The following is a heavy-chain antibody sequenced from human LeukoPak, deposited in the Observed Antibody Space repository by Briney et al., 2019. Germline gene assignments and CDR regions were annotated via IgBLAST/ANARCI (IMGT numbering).Heavy chain of an antibody. CDR2: IYYSGST. CDR3: ARNRMYDFWSGYLSTNYFDY. Sequence: SQTLSPTCTVSGGSISSGGYYWSWIRQHPGKGLEWIGYIYYSGSTYYNPSLKSRVTISVDTSKNQFSLKLSSVTAADTAVYYCARNRMYDFWSGYLSTNYFDYWGQGTLVTVSS. D-gene: IGHD3-3*01. CDR1: GGSISSGGYY. J-gene: IGHJ4*02. V-gene: IGHV4-31*03.